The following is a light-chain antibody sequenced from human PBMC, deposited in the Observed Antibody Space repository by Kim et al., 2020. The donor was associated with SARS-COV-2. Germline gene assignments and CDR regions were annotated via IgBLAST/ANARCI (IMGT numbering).Light chain of an antibody. J-gene: IGKJ2*01. V-gene: IGKV1-5*03. CDR3: QQYKSYST. CDR1: QSISNW. Sequence: RTASVGDRVTITCRASQSISNWLAWYQKKPGKDPKLLVYNASSLERGVPSRFSGSGAGTEFTLTIHRLQPDDFATYSSQQYKSYSTFGQGTKLEI. CDR2: NAS.